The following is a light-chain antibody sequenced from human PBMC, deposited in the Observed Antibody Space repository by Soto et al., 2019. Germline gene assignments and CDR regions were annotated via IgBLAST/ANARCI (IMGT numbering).Light chain of an antibody. Sequence: QSALTQPASVAGSPGQSITISCTGTSSDVGSYNLVSWYQQHPGKAPKLIIYEGTKRPSGVSNRFSGSKSDNTASLTISGLQADDEADYYCCSYAGSSIPYVFGTGTKVTVL. J-gene: IGLJ1*01. V-gene: IGLV2-23*01. CDR3: CSYAGSSIPYV. CDR1: SSDVGSYNL. CDR2: EGT.